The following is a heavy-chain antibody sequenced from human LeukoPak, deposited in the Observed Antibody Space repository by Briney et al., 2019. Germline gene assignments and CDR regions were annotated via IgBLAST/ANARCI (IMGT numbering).Heavy chain of an antibody. Sequence: GGSLRLSCAASGFTFSSYGMHWVRQAPGKGLEWVAVISYDGSNKYYADSVKGRFTISRDNSKNTLYLQMNSLRAEDTAVYYCAKDQLGYCSGGSCYWADYWGQGTLVTVSS. CDR2: ISYDGSNK. CDR3: AKDQLGYCSGGSCYWADY. D-gene: IGHD2-15*01. CDR1: GFTFSSYG. V-gene: IGHV3-30*18. J-gene: IGHJ4*02.